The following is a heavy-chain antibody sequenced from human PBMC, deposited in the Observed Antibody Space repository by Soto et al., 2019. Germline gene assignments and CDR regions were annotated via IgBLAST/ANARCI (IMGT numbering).Heavy chain of an antibody. Sequence: ASVKVSCKASGYTFSSYHISWVRQAPGQGLEWMGWISAYNGNTNYAQKFQGWVTMTRDTSISTAYMELSRLRSDDTAVYYCARDSSGYYYFDYWGQGTLVTVSS. CDR1: GYTFSSYH. D-gene: IGHD3-22*01. CDR3: ARDSSGYYYFDY. CDR2: ISAYNGNT. J-gene: IGHJ4*02. V-gene: IGHV1-18*01.